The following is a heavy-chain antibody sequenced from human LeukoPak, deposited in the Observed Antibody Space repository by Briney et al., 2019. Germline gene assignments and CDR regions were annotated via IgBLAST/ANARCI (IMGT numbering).Heavy chain of an antibody. CDR2: ISGSGGST. Sequence: GGSLGLSCAASGFPFSGYPLGWVPRAPGKGLEGVQAISGSGGSTYYADSVKGRFTISRDNSKNTLYLQMNSLRAEDTAVYYCAKDRVRGQQLVQFDYWGQGTLVTVSS. CDR3: AKDRVRGQQLVQFDY. D-gene: IGHD6-13*01. J-gene: IGHJ4*02. V-gene: IGHV3-23*01. CDR1: GFPFSGYP.